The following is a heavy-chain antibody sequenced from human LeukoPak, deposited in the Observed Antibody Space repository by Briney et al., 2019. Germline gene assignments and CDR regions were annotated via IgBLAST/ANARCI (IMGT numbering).Heavy chain of an antibody. V-gene: IGHV1-2*02. CDR1: GYTFTDYY. D-gene: IGHD2-2*01. J-gene: IGHJ6*02. CDR2: INPNSGAT. CDR3: ARDREYCSSTSCYDGDYYGMDV. Sequence: ASVKVSCKASGYTFTDYYIHWVRQAPGQGLEWMGWINPNSGATNYAQKFQGRVTMTRDTSISTAYMELSRLRSDDTAVYYCARDREYCSSTSCYDGDYYGMDVWGQGTTVTVSS.